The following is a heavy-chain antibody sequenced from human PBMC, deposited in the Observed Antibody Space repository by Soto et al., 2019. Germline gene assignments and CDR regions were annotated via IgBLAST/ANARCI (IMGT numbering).Heavy chain of an antibody. J-gene: IGHJ4*02. Sequence: QAQMVQSGAEVKKSGASVKVSCKASGYTFIYYYIHWVRQAPGQGLEWMGWVNPDSGGTSYAQKFQGRVTMTRDTPISTAYMELSGLTSDDTSVYYCARGPSTGGHDYWGQGTLVTVSS. CDR1: GYTFIYYY. CDR2: VNPDSGGT. D-gene: IGHD3-16*01. V-gene: IGHV1-2*02. CDR3: ARGPSTGGHDY.